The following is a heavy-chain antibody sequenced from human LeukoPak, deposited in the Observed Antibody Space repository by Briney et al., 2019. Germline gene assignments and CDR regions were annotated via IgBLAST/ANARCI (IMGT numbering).Heavy chain of an antibody. CDR2: IYHSGST. D-gene: IGHD3-10*01. J-gene: IGHJ3*02. CDR1: GGSISSSNW. CDR3: ARVIGSFNLAFYAFDI. Sequence: PSETLSLTCAVSGGSISSSNWWSWVRPPPGKGLEWIGEIYHSGSTNYNPSLKSRVTISVDKSKNQFSLKLSSVTAADTAVYYCARVIGSFNLAFYAFDIWGQGTMVTVSS. V-gene: IGHV4-4*02.